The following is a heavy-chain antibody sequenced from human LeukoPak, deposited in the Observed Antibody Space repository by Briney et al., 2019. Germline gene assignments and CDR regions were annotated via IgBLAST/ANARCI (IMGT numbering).Heavy chain of an antibody. CDR1: GFTFSRYW. V-gene: IGHV3-74*01. Sequence: PGGSLRLSCAASGFTFSRYWMHWVRQAPGEGLVWVSRISSDGSSTRYADSVKGRFTISRDNAKNSLYLQMNSLRAEDTAVYYCARGAGSGWRWGYYYMDVWGKGTTVTISS. J-gene: IGHJ6*03. CDR2: ISSDGSST. CDR3: ARGAGSGWRWGYYYMDV. D-gene: IGHD6-19*01.